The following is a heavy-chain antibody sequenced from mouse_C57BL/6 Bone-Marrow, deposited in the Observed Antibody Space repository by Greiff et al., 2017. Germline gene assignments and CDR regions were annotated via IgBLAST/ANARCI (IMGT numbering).Heavy chain of an antibody. CDR3: ARSYYSNYVYWYFDV. V-gene: IGHV1-7*01. CDR1: GYTFTSYW. D-gene: IGHD2-5*01. J-gene: IGHJ1*03. CDR2: INPSSGYT. Sequence: QVHVKQSGAELAKPGASVKLSCKASGYTFTSYWMHWVKQRPGQGLEWIGYINPSSGYTKYNQKFKDKATSTADKSSSTAYMQLSSLTYEDSAVYYCARSYYSNYVYWYFDVWGTGTTVTVSS.